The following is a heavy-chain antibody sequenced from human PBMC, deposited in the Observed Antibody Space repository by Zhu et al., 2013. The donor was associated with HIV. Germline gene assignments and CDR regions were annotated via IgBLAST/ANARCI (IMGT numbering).Heavy chain of an antibody. D-gene: IGHD4-4*01. V-gene: IGHV1-69*06. CDR3: ARQATYSNYERGYYFDY. CDR1: GGTFSSYA. CDR2: IIPIFGTA. J-gene: IGHJ4*02. Sequence: VQLVQSGAEVKKPGSSVKVSCKASGGTFSSYAISWVRQAPGQGLEWMGGIIPIFGTANYAQKFQGRVTITADKSTSTAYMELSSLRSEDTAVYYCARQATYSNYERGYYFDYWGQGTLVTVSS.